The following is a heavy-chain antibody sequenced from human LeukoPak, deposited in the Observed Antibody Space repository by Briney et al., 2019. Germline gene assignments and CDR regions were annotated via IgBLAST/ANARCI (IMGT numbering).Heavy chain of an antibody. CDR3: ARAGYTISSYRFDY. J-gene: IGHJ4*02. CDR1: CGSINSYW. CDR2: IYTTGMN. V-gene: IGHV4-4*07. Sequence: PGETLPLTCFVSCGSINSYWWSWIRQPVGKGLEFIGRIYTTGMNNYNPSLKSRVSMSVDTSKNKFSLELRSVTAADTAVYFCARAGYTISSYRFDYWGQGALVIVSP. D-gene: IGHD3-16*02.